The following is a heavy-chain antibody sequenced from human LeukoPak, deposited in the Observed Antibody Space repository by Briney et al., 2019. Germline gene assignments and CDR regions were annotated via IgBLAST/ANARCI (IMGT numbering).Heavy chain of an antibody. Sequence: PSQTPSLTCTVSGGSISSGGYYWSWIRQHPGKGLEWIGYIYYSGSTYYNPSLKSRVTISVDTSKNQFSLKLSSVTAADTAVYYCAMYNRGSFDPWGQGTLVTVSS. V-gene: IGHV4-31*03. CDR1: GGSISSGGYY. CDR3: AMYNRGSFDP. CDR2: IYYSGST. J-gene: IGHJ5*02. D-gene: IGHD1-14*01.